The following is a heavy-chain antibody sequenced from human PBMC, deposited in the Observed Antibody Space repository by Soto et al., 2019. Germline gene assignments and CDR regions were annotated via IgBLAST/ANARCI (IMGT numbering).Heavy chain of an antibody. CDR3: ASYYSSSEGINWFDP. D-gene: IGHD6-13*01. J-gene: IGHJ5*02. CDR2: IYYGGST. Sequence: QVQLQESGPGLVKPSQTLSLTCTVSGGSISSGDYSWSWIRQPPGKGLEWIGYIYYGGSTYYNPTLQSLVTISVDTSKNQCPLKLSSVTAADTAVYYCASYYSSSEGINWFDPWGQGTLVTVSS. V-gene: IGHV4-30-4*01. CDR1: GGSISSGDYS.